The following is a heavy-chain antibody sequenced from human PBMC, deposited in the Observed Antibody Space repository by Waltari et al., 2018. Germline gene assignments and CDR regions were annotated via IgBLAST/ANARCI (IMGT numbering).Heavy chain of an antibody. D-gene: IGHD2-2*01. Sequence: QVQLQQWGAGLLKPSETLSLTCAVYGGSFSGYYWSWIRQPPGKGLEWIGEINHSGSTNYNPSLKSRVTISVDTSKNQFSLELSSVTAADTAVYYCARGDYCSSTSCPPQFDPWGQGTLVTVSS. V-gene: IGHV4-34*01. J-gene: IGHJ5*02. CDR1: GGSFSGYY. CDR2: INHSGST. CDR3: ARGDYCSSTSCPPQFDP.